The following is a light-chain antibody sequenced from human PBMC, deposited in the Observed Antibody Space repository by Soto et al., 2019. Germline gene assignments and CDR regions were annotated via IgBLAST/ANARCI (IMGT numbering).Light chain of an antibody. CDR1: QTVFYNSNNKNY. CDR3: QQYYTTPHT. J-gene: IGKJ4*01. V-gene: IGKV4-1*01. Sequence: DIVMTQSPDSLAVSLGERATINCKSSQTVFYNSNNKNYLAWYQQKPGQPPKLLIYWASSRESGVPDRFSGSGSGTDFTLSISSPQAEDVAVYYCQQYYTTPHTFGGGTKVEIK. CDR2: WAS.